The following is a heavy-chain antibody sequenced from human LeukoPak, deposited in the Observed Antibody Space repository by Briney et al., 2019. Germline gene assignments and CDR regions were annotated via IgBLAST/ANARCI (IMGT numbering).Heavy chain of an antibody. V-gene: IGHV4-59*12. D-gene: IGHD6-13*01. J-gene: IGHJ5*02. CDR3: ARGRYSSSWYNWFDP. CDR1: GGSISSYY. Sequence: SETLSLTCTVSGGSISSYYWSWIRQPPGKGLEWIGYIYYSGSTNYNPSLKSRVTISVDTSKNQFSLNLSSVTAADTAVYYCARGRYSSSWYNWFDPWGQGTLVTVSS. CDR2: IYYSGST.